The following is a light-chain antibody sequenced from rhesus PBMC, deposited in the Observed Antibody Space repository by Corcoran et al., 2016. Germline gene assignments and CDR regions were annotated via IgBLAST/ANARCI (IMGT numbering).Light chain of an antibody. Sequence: DIVMTQSPDSLAVSLGERVTINCKSSQSLLYSSKNKNYLTWYQTKPGTAPKMLIYWASTRESGVPNRFSGSGSGTAVNLSISGLQAEDVAVYYCQQYYSTPLTFGGGTKVEIE. CDR3: QQYYSTPLT. CDR2: WAS. CDR1: QSLLYSSKNKNY. V-gene: IGKV4-1*01. J-gene: IGKJ4*01.